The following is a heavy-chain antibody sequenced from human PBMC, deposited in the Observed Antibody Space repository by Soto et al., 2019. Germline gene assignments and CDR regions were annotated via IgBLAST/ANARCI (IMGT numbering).Heavy chain of an antibody. Sequence: QVQLVQSGAEVKKPGSSVKVSCKASGGTFSSYAISWVRQAPGQGLEWMGGIIPIFGTANYAQKCQGRVTITADESTSTAYMELSSLRSEDTAVYYCAKGGYSGYDVQGYYYYYGMDVWGQGTTVTVSS. V-gene: IGHV1-69*01. CDR2: IIPIFGTA. CDR3: AKGGYSGYDVQGYYYYYGMDV. D-gene: IGHD5-12*01. CDR1: GGTFSSYA. J-gene: IGHJ6*02.